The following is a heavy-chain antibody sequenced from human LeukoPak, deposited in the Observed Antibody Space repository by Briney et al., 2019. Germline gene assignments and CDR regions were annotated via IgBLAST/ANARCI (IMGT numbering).Heavy chain of an antibody. CDR2: IYHSGST. J-gene: IGHJ3*02. V-gene: IGHV4-4*02. D-gene: IGHD6-13*01. CDR1: GGSISSSSW. Sequence: SGTLSLTCAVSGGSISSSSWWSWVRQPPGKGLEWIGEIYHSGSTNYNPSLKSRVTISVDKSKNQFSLKLSSVTAADTAVYYCARGSLIAAAGKGGRAFDIWGQGTMVTVSS. CDR3: ARGSLIAAAGKGGRAFDI.